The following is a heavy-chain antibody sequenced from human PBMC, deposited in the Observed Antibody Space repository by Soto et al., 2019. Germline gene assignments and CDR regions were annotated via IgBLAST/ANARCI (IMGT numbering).Heavy chain of an antibody. J-gene: IGHJ6*02. V-gene: IGHV4-30-4*08. CDR1: GGSISSSSYY. Sequence: SETLSLTCTVSGGSISSSSYYWGWIRQPPGKGLEWIGYIYYSGSTYYNPSLKSRVTISVDTSKNQFSLKLSSVTAADTAVYYCARDRGGVTGPYYYYSMDVWAQGTTVT. CDR3: ARDRGGVTGPYYYYSMDV. D-gene: IGHD3-16*01. CDR2: IYYSGST.